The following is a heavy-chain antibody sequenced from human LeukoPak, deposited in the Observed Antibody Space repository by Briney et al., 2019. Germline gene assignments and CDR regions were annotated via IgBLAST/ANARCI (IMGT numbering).Heavy chain of an antibody. CDR3: ARGLYCSGGSCYCARGELFCYYYGTDV. CDR2: ISYDGSNK. V-gene: IGHV3-30-3*01. J-gene: IGHJ6*02. D-gene: IGHD2-15*01. Sequence: GGSLRLSCAASGFTFSSYTMHWVRQAPGKGLEWVAVISYDGSNKYYADSVKGRFTISRDNSKNTLYLQMNSLRAEDTAVYYCARGLYCSGGSCYCARGELFCYYYGTDVWGQGTTVTVSS. CDR1: GFTFSSYT.